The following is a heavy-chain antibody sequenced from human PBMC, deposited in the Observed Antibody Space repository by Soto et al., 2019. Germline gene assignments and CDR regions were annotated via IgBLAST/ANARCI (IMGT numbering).Heavy chain of an antibody. CDR1: GGSFSGYY. CDR3: ARKQQQLVTWAYFDY. CDR2: INHSGST. Sequence: SETLSLTCAVYGGSFSGYYWSWIRQPPGKGLEWIGEINHSGSTNYNPSLKSRVTISVDTSKNQFSLKLSSVTAADTAVYYCARKQQQLVTWAYFDYWGQGTLVTVSS. J-gene: IGHJ4*02. D-gene: IGHD6-13*01. V-gene: IGHV4-34*01.